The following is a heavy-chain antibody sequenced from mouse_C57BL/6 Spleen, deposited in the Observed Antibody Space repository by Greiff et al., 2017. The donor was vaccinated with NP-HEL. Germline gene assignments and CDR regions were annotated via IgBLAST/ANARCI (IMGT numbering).Heavy chain of an antibody. CDR2: IYPGSGNT. Sequence: VQLQQSGPELVKPGASVKISCKASGYSFTSYYIHWVKQRPGQGLEWIGWIYPGSGNTKYNEKFKGKATLTADTSSSTAYMQLSSLTSEDSAVYYCARSYYGSNWYFDVWGTGTTVTVSS. J-gene: IGHJ1*03. D-gene: IGHD1-1*01. CDR1: GYSFTSYY. V-gene: IGHV1-66*01. CDR3: ARSYYGSNWYFDV.